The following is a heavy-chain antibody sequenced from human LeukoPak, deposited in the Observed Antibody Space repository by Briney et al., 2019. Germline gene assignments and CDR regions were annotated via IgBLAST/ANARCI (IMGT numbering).Heavy chain of an antibody. CDR3: AKDRTRGLSGSCYNGISDY. CDR1: GFTFSSYA. V-gene: IGHV3-23*01. CDR2: ISGSGGST. Sequence: GGSLRLSCAASGFTFSSYAMSWVRQAPGKGLEWVSAISGSGGSTYYADSVKGRFTISRDNSKNTLYLQMNSLRVEDTAVYYCAKDRTRGLSGSCYNGISDYWGQGTLVTVSS. D-gene: IGHD3-10*01. J-gene: IGHJ4*02.